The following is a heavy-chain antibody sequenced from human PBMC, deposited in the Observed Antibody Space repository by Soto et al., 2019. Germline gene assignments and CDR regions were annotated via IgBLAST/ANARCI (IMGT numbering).Heavy chain of an antibody. CDR3: ARRYGSCFDY. D-gene: IGHD2-15*01. Sequence: QVQLQESGPGLVKPSETLSLTCTVSGGSISSYYWSWIRQPPGKGLEWIGYIYYSGSTNYNPSLKSRVTISVDTSKNNFSLKLSFMTAADTAMYYCARRYGSCFDYWGQITMVTVSS. J-gene: IGHJ4*02. V-gene: IGHV4-59*08. CDR1: GGSISSYY. CDR2: IYYSGST.